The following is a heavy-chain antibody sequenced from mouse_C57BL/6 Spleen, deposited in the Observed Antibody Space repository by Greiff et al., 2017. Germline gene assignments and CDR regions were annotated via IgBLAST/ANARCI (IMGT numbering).Heavy chain of an antibody. CDR1: GFTFSSYA. D-gene: IGHD4-1*01. CDR3: ASLTGLAY. J-gene: IGHJ3*01. CDR2: ISDGGSYT. V-gene: IGHV5-4*03. Sequence: EVKVVESGGGLVKPGGSLKLSCAASGFTFSSYAMSWVRQTPEKRLEWVATISDGGSYTYYPDNVKGRFTISRDNAKNNLYLQMSHLKSEDTAMYYCASLTGLAYWGQGTLVTVSA.